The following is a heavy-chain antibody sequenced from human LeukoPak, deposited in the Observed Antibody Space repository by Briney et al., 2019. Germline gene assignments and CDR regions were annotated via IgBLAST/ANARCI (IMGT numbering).Heavy chain of an antibody. Sequence: ASVKVSCKASGYTFTSNYIHWVRQAPGQGLEWMGMIYPRDGSTSYAQKFQGRVTMTTDTSTSTAYMELRSLRSDDTAVYYCARGLGCSSTSCSRNGYWFDPWGQGTLVTVSS. CDR3: ARGLGCSSTSCSRNGYWFDP. CDR1: GYTFTSNY. CDR2: IYPRDGST. D-gene: IGHD2-2*01. V-gene: IGHV1-46*01. J-gene: IGHJ5*02.